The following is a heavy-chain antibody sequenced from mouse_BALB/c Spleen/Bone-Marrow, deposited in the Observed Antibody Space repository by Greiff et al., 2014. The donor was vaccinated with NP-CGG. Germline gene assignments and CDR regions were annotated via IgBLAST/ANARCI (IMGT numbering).Heavy chain of an antibody. Sequence: QVQLQQSGAELMKPGASVKISCKAPGYTFSSYWIEWVKQRPGHGLEWIGEILPGSGSTHYHEKFEDTATFTADTSSNTAYMQLSSLTSEDSAVYYCARGGYDTSSFAYWGQGTLVTVSA. CDR3: ARGGYDTSSFAY. J-gene: IGHJ3*01. D-gene: IGHD2-3*01. CDR1: GYTFSSYW. CDR2: ILPGSGST. V-gene: IGHV1-9*01.